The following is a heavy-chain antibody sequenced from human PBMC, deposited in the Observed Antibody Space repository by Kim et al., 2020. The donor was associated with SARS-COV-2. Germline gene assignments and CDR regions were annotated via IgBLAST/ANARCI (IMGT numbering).Heavy chain of an antibody. CDR2: IHDSGST. Sequence: SETLSLTCTVSGGSVSSGDYYWSWIRQHPGKGLEWIGYIHDSGSTYYNPSLKSRITISMDTSKNQFSLKLSSVTAADTAVYFCARGKNAVMYAFTLNWFVPGGRGT. V-gene: IGHV4-31*03. D-gene: IGHD2-8*02. CDR1: GGSVSSGDYY. J-gene: IGHJ5*02. CDR3: ARGKNAVMYAFTLNWFVP.